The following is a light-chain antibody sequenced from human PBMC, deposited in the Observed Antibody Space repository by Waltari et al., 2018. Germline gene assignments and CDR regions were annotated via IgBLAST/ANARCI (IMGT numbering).Light chain of an antibody. Sequence: EIVLTQSPATLSLSPGERATLSCRASQSVSSYLAWYQHKPGQAPRLVIYHASNRANGIPARFSGSGSWTDFTLTISSLEPEDFAIYYCQQRSNWAGTFGPGTKVDIK. V-gene: IGKV3-11*01. CDR2: HAS. CDR3: QQRSNWAGT. CDR1: QSVSSY. J-gene: IGKJ3*01.